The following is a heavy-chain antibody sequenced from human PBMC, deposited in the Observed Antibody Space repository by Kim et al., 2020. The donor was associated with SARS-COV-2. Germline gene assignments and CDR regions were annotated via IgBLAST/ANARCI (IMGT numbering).Heavy chain of an antibody. CDR2: INTNTGNP. D-gene: IGHD2-8*02. J-gene: IGHJ6*02. CDR1: GYTFTSYA. Sequence: ASVKVSCKASGYTFTSYAMNWVRQAPGQGLEWMGWINTNTGNPTYAQGFTGRFVFSLDTSVSTAYLQISSLKAEDTAVYYCARSELVVYAMSYYGMDVWGQGTTVTVSS. CDR3: ARSELVVYAMSYYGMDV. V-gene: IGHV7-4-1*02.